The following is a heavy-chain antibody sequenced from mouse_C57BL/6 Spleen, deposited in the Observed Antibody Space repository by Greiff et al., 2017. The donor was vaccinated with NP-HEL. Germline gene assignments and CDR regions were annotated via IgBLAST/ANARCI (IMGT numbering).Heavy chain of an antibody. V-gene: IGHV1-64*01. Sequence: QVQLQQSGAELVKPGASVKLSCKASGYTFTSYWMHWVKQRPGQGLEWIGMIHPNSGSTNYNEKFKSKATLTVDKSSSTAYMQLSSLTSEDSAVYYCARQALLPRGYFDYWGQGTTLTVSS. CDR3: ARQALLPRGYFDY. CDR1: GYTFTSYW. CDR2: IHPNSGST. D-gene: IGHD1-2*01. J-gene: IGHJ2*01.